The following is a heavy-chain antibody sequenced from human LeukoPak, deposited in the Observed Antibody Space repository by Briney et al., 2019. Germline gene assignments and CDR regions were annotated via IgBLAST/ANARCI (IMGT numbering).Heavy chain of an antibody. CDR1: GFTFSSYS. CDR2: INHSGST. D-gene: IGHD4-17*01. V-gene: IGHV4-34*01. CDR3: ARVSTVTTSYYYYYMDV. J-gene: IGHJ6*03. Sequence: GSLRLSCAASGFTFSSYSMNWVRQPPGKGLEWIGEINHSGSTNYNPSLKSRVTISVDTSKNQFSLKLSSVTAADTAVYYCARVSTVTTSYYYYYMDVWGKGTTVTISS.